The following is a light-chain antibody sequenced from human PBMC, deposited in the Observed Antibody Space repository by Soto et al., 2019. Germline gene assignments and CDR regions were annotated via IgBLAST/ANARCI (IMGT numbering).Light chain of an antibody. V-gene: IGKV3-20*01. CDR3: QQYGSSPALFT. CDR1: QSLSSSF. Sequence: EIVLTQSPGTLSLSPGERATPSCRASQSLSSSFLAWDQQKPGQAPRLLILGASRRATGIPDRFSGSGSGTEFTLTISRLEPEDFAVYYCQQYGSSPALFTFGPGTRLEIK. J-gene: IGKJ5*01. CDR2: GAS.